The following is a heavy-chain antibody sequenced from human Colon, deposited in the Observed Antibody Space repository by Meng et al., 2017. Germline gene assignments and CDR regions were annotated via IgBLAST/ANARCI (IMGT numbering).Heavy chain of an antibody. CDR2: TWYRSRLYS. Sequence: LQLKQSGQGLVKPSKTLSHICAISGDSVSSNRAVWNWIRQTPSRGLEWLGRTWYRSRLYSDYAPSLKSRISVDPDTSKNEFSLQLHSVTPDDTAVYYCARGLGGYENDYWGQGKLVTVSS. J-gene: IGHJ4*03. V-gene: IGHV6-1*01. D-gene: IGHD5-12*01. CDR1: GDSVSSNRAV. CDR3: ARGLGGYENDY.